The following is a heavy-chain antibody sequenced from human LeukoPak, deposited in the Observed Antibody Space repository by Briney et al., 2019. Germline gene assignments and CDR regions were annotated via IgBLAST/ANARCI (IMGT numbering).Heavy chain of an antibody. D-gene: IGHD1-26*01. CDR2: IYYSGST. V-gene: IGHV4-59*01. J-gene: IGHJ4*02. CDR3: ARGGVGPYEY. Sequence: PSETLSLTCTVSGGSISNYYWSWIRQPPGKGLEWIGYIYYSGSTNYNPSLKSRVTISVDTSKNQFSLNLSSVTAADTAVYYCARGGVGPYEYWGQGTLVTVSS. CDR1: GGSISNYY.